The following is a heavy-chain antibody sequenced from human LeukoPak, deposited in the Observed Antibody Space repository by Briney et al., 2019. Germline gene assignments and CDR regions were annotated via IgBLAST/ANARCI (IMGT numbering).Heavy chain of an antibody. J-gene: IGHJ4*02. D-gene: IGHD6-13*01. CDR3: AKGGDSNSWYYFNY. V-gene: IGHV3-23*01. CDR2: ISGGGAKT. CDR1: GFIFSSYV. Sequence: GGSLRLSCAASGFIFSSYVMSWVRRAPGKGLESVSGISGGGAKTYNADSVKGRFTISRDNSKNTLYLQMNSLRAEDTAVYYCAKGGDSNSWYYFNYWGQGTLVTVSS.